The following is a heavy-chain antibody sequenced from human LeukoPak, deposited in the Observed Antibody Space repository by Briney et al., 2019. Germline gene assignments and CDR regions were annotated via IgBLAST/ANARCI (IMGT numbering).Heavy chain of an antibody. Sequence: GGSLRLSCAPSGFTFSSSAMSWVRHAPGWGLEWVSAISGSGASTYYADSVKGRFNISRDNCKNTLYLQMNSLRAEDTAVYYCARHNVGGSSSWYFGRTKGWFDPWGQGTLVTVSS. J-gene: IGHJ5*02. CDR3: ARHNVGGSSSWYFGRTKGWFDP. CDR2: ISGSGAST. V-gene: IGHV3-23*01. CDR1: GFTFSSSA. D-gene: IGHD6-13*01.